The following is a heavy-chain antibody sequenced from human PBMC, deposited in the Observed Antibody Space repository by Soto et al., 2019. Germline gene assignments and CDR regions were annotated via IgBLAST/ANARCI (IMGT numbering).Heavy chain of an antibody. CDR1: GGTFSSYA. V-gene: IGHV1-69*13. CDR2: IIPIFGTA. CDR3: ARGYYYDSTLGAFDI. J-gene: IGHJ3*02. Sequence: SVKVSCKASGGTFSSYAISWVRQAPGQGLEWMGGIIPIFGTANYAQKFQGRVTITADESTSTAYKELSSLRSEDTAVYYCARGYYYDSTLGAFDIWGQGTMVTVSS. D-gene: IGHD3-22*01.